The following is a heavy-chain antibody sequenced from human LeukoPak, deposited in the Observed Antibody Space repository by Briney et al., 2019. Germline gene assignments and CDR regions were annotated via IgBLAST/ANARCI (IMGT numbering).Heavy chain of an antibody. D-gene: IGHD2-15*01. V-gene: IGHV1-69*13. J-gene: IGHJ5*02. CDR2: IIPIFGTA. CDR3: ARRPYCSGGSCLGWFDP. Sequence: SVKVSCKASGGTFSSYAISWVRQAPGQGLEWMGGIIPIFGTANYAQKFQGRVTITADESTSTAYMELSSLRSEDTAVYYCARRPYCSGGSCLGWFDPWGQGTLVSVSS. CDR1: GGTFSSYA.